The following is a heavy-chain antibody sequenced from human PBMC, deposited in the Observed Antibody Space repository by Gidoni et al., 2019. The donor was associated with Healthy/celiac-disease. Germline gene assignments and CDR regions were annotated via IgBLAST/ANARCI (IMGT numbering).Heavy chain of an antibody. J-gene: IGHJ3*02. CDR2: INPSGGST. CDR1: GYTFTSYY. D-gene: IGHD3-22*01. CDR3: ARSDGDSSAKRDAFDI. Sequence: QVQLVQSGAEVKKHGASVKVSCKASGYTFTSYYMHWVRQAPGQGLEWMGIINPSGGSTSYAQKFQGRVTMTRDTSTSTVYMELSSLRSEDTAVYYCARSDGDSSAKRDAFDIWGQGTMVTVSS. V-gene: IGHV1-46*01.